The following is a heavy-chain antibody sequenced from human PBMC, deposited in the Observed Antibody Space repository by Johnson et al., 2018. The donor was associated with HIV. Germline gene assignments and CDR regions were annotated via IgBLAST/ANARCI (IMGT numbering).Heavy chain of an antibody. J-gene: IGHJ3*02. CDR3: AKDLSYPKTRAFDI. D-gene: IGHD2/OR15-2a*01. CDR2: INSDGSST. Sequence: MLLVESGGGVVQPGRSLRLSCAASGFTFSSYAIHWVRQAPGKWLVWVSRINSDGSSTRYADSVKGLFTVSRDNAKNTLYLQMNSLRAEDTAVYYCAKDLSYPKTRAFDIWGQGTMVTVSS. V-gene: IGHV3-74*01. CDR1: GFTFSSYA.